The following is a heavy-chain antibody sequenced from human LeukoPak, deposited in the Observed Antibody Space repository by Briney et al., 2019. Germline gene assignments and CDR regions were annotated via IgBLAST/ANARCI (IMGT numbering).Heavy chain of an antibody. CDR3: AQYDFWSGYYNY. Sequence: SETLSLTCTVSGGSISSYYWSWIRQPPGKGLEWIGYIYYSGSTNYNPSLKSRVTISVDTSKNQFSLKLSSVTAADTAVYYCAQYDFWSGYYNYWGQGTLVTVSS. D-gene: IGHD3-3*01. CDR1: GGSISSYY. CDR2: IYYSGST. J-gene: IGHJ4*02. V-gene: IGHV4-59*12.